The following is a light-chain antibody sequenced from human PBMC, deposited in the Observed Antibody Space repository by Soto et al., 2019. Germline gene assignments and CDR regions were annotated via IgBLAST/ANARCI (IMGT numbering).Light chain of an antibody. Sequence: EIVLTQSPATLSLSPGESATLSCRASQSVSHFLAWYQQKPGQAPRLLIYDTSSRATGIPGRFSGSGSGTDFNLTIDILEPADAAVYYCQQRTDWPTFGGGTKVEI. CDR3: QQRTDWPT. J-gene: IGKJ4*01. CDR2: DTS. V-gene: IGKV3-11*01. CDR1: QSVSHF.